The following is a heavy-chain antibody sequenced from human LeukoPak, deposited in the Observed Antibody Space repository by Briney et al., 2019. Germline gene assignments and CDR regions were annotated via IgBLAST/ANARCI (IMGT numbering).Heavy chain of an antibody. CDR3: ARGLTAAGTSGFDY. D-gene: IGHD6-13*01. J-gene: IGHJ4*02. Sequence: GGSLRLSCAASGFTFSSYEMNWVRQAPGKGLEWVSYISRSGSTIYYADSVKGRFTISRDNAKNSLYLQMNSLRAEDTAVYYCARGLTAAGTSGFDYWGQGTLVTVSS. CDR2: ISRSGSTI. CDR1: GFTFSSYE. V-gene: IGHV3-48*03.